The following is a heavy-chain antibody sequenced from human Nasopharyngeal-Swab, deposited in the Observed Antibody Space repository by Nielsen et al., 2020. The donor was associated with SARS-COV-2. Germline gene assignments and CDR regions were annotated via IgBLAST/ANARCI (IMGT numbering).Heavy chain of an antibody. D-gene: IGHD2-15*01. CDR2: INHSGST. J-gene: IGHJ6*02. CDR1: GGSFSGYY. CDR3: ARGYCSGGSCPRTLYYYYYCAMDV. Sequence: SETLSLTCAVYGGSFSGYYWSWIRQPPGKGLEWIGEINHSGSTNYNPSLESRVTISVDTSKNQFSLKVSSVTAADTAVYYCARGYCSGGSCPRTLYYYYYCAMDVWGQGTTVTVSS. V-gene: IGHV4-34*01.